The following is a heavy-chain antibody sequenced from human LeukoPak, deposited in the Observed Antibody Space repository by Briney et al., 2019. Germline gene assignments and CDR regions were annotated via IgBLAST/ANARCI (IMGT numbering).Heavy chain of an antibody. CDR3: ATSSPYYYDSSGYPAPFDY. CDR2: TYYRSKWYN. J-gene: IGHJ4*02. V-gene: IGHV6-1*01. D-gene: IGHD3-22*01. Sequence: SQTLSLTCAISGDSVSSNSAVWNWIRQSPSRGLEWLGRTYYRSKWYNDYAVSVKSRITINPDTSKNQFSLQLSSVTAADTAVYYCATSSPYYYDSSGYPAPFDYWGQGTLVTVSS. CDR1: GDSVSSNSAV.